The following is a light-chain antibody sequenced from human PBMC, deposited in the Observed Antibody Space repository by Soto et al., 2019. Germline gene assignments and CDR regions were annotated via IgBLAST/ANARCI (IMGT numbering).Light chain of an antibody. V-gene: IGLV2-8*01. J-gene: IGLJ1*01. CDR2: EVT. CDR1: SSDFGGYNY. CDR3: SSYAGSNSYV. Sequence: QSALTQPPSASGSPGQSVTISCTGTSSDFGGYNYVSWYQQHPGKAPKLIIYEVTKRPSGVPDRFSGSKSGNTASLTVSGLQAEDEPDYSCSSYAGSNSYVFATGTKLTLL.